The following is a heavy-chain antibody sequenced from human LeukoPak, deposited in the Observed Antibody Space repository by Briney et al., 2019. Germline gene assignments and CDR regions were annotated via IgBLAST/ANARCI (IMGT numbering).Heavy chain of an antibody. D-gene: IGHD4-17*01. CDR2: INPNSGAT. CDR1: GYTFTGYY. CDR3: ARAARTPLRCLDY. V-gene: IGHV1-2*02. J-gene: IGHJ4*02. Sequence: GASVKVSCKASGYTFTGYYMHWVRQAPGQGLEWMGWINPNSGATNYAQKFQGRVTMTRDTSISTAYMELSRLRSDDTAVYYCARAARTPLRCLDYWGQGTLVTVSS.